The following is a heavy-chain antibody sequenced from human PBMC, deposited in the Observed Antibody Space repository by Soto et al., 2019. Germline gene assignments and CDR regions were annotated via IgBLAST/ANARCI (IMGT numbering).Heavy chain of an antibody. J-gene: IGHJ4*02. V-gene: IGHV3-33*01. CDR1: GFTFSSYG. CDR3: ARNGLLPYDSSGSCFDY. Sequence: GGSLRLSCAASGFTFSSYGMHWVRQAPGKGLEWVAVIWYDGSNKYYADSVKGRFTISRDNSKNTLYLQMNSLRAEDTAVYYCARNGLLPYDSSGSCFDYWGQGTLVTVSS. D-gene: IGHD3-22*01. CDR2: IWYDGSNK.